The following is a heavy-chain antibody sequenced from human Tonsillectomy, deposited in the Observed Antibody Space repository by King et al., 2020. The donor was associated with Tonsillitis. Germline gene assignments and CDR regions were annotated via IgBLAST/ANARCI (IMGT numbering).Heavy chain of an antibody. Sequence: VQLVESGGGLVKPGGSLRLSCAASGFSFSTYSMNWVRQAPGKGLECASSISSSGSYIHYAYSVKGRFTISRDNAKNALYLLMNSLRAEDTAVYFCASGPVLRWIDYWGQGTLVTVSS. V-gene: IGHV3-21*01. CDR1: GFSFSTYS. J-gene: IGHJ4*02. D-gene: IGHD4-23*01. CDR3: ASGPVLRWIDY. CDR2: ISSSGSYI.